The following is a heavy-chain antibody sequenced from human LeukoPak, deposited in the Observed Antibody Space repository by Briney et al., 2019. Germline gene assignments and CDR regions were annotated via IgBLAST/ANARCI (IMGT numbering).Heavy chain of an antibody. CDR2: INPNSGGT. V-gene: IGHV1-2*02. Sequence: APVKVSCKASGYTFTGYYMHWVRQAPGQGLEWMGWINPNSGGTNYAQKFQGRVTMTRDTSISTAYMELSRLRSDDTAVYYCARDFSRSGPDAFDIWGQGTMVTVSS. CDR3: ARDFSRSGPDAFDI. D-gene: IGHD2-15*01. CDR1: GYTFTGYY. J-gene: IGHJ3*02.